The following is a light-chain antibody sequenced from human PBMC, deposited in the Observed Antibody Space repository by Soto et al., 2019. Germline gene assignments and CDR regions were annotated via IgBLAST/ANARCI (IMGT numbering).Light chain of an antibody. CDR1: QDISNY. CDR3: QQYDKLPPPPP. V-gene: IGKV1-33*01. J-gene: IGKJ4*01. Sequence: DIQMTQSPSSLSASVGDRVTITCQASQDISNYLNWYQQKPGKAPKLLIYDASNLETGVPSRFSGSGSGTDFTFTISSLQPEDIATYYCQQYDKLPPPPPLGGGPKV. CDR2: DAS.